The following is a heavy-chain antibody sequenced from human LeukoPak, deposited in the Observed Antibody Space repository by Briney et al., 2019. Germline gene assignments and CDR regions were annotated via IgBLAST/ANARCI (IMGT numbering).Heavy chain of an antibody. CDR3: ARTWHYFGSGSYYKTLDH. J-gene: IGHJ4*02. CDR2: IYSGGST. Sequence: GGSLRLSCAASGFTVSSNYMSWVRQAPGKGLEWVSVIYSGGSTYYADSVKGRFTISRDNSKNTLYLQMNSLRAEDTAVYYCARTWHYFGSGSYYKTLDHWGQGTLVTVSS. V-gene: IGHV3-53*05. D-gene: IGHD3-10*01. CDR1: GFTVSSNY.